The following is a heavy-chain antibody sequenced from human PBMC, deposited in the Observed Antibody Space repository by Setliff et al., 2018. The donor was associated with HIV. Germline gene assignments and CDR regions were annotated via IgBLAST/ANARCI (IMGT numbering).Heavy chain of an antibody. J-gene: IGHJ6*03. CDR2: ISSSGSSI. CDR3: ASSVGTSLYYYYYMDV. CDR1: GFTFSDYY. Sequence: PGGSLRLSCTASGFTFSDYYMSWIRQSPGKGLEWVSNISSSGSSIYDADSVKGRFTIFRDNAKNSLYLQMNSLRAEDTAVYYCASSVGTSLYYYYYMDVWGKGTTVTVSS. D-gene: IGHD1-26*01. V-gene: IGHV3-11*04.